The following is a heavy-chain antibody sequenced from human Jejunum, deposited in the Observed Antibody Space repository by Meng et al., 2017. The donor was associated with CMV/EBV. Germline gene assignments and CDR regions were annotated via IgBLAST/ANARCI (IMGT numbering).Heavy chain of an antibody. D-gene: IGHD6-6*01. CDR3: ARAYSSSCRVDY. CDR1: GGSIRSYY. CDR2: IYYSGST. V-gene: IGHV4-59*01. J-gene: IGHJ4*02. Sequence: TSSGGSIRSYYWNWIRQPPGKGLEWIGYIYYSGSTNYNPSLKSRVTISVDTSKNQFSLKLSSVTAADTAVYYCARAYSSSCRVDYWGQGTLVTVSS.